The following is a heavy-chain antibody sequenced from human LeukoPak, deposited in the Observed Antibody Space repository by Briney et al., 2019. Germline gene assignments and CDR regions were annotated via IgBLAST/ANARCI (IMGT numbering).Heavy chain of an antibody. V-gene: IGHV5-51*01. CDR2: IYPGDSDT. CDR3: ARQPGGYCGGDCYSRYYYYMDV. J-gene: IGHJ6*03. Sequence: GESLKISCKGSGYSFTSYWIGWVRQMPGEGLEWMGIIYPGDSDTRYSPSFQGQVTISADKSISTAYLQWSSLKASDTAMYYCARQPGGYCGGDCYSRYYYYMDVWGKGTTVTVSS. D-gene: IGHD2-21*02. CDR1: GYSFTSYW.